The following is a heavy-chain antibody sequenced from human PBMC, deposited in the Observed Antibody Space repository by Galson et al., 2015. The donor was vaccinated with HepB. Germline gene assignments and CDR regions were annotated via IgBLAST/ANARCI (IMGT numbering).Heavy chain of an antibody. CDR1: GFTFSSYA. CDR3: ARVLGIAVADDAFDI. V-gene: IGHV3-30-3*01. CDR2: ISYDGSNK. Sequence: SLRLSCAASGFTFSSYAMHWVRQAPGKGLEWVAVISYDGSNKYYADSVKGRFTISRDNSKNTLYLQMNSLRAEDTAVYYCARVLGIAVADDAFDIWGQGTMVTVSS. D-gene: IGHD6-19*01. J-gene: IGHJ3*02.